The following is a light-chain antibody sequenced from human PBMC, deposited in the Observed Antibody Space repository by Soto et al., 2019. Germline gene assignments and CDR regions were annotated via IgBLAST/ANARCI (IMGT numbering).Light chain of an antibody. CDR2: AAS. CDR1: QSVSSYY. J-gene: IGKJ4*01. CDR3: QERGRWPRAA. Sequence: EIVLTQSPGTLSLSPGERATLSCRASQSVSSYYLAWYQQKPGQAPRLLIYAASSRATGIPDRFSGGGSGTDFTLTISRLEPEDFAVYYCQERGRWPRAAFGGGTRVDIK. V-gene: IGKV3D-20*02.